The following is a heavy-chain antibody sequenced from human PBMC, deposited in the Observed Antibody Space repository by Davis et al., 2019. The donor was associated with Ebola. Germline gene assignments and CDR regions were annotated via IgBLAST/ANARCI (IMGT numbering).Heavy chain of an antibody. Sequence: GGSLRLSCAASGFTFSSYGMHWVRQSPGKGLEWVAVISYDGSNKYYADSVKGRFTISRDNSKNTLYLQMNSLRAEDTAVYYCAKDLVTYYYDRSGYYYREGMFDYWGQGTLVTVSS. J-gene: IGHJ4*02. CDR1: GFTFSSYG. CDR2: ISYDGSNK. V-gene: IGHV3-30*18. CDR3: AKDLVTYYYDRSGYYYREGMFDY. D-gene: IGHD3-22*01.